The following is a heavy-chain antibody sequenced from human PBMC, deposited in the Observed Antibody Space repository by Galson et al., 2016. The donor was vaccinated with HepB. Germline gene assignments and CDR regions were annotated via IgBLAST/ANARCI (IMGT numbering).Heavy chain of an antibody. Sequence: CAISGDSVSSNVAAWHWIRQSPSRGLEWLGRTYYRSKWYNDYAVSVKSRVTINPDTSKNQFSLHLNSVTPEDTAVYYCARGGGPLHTAMVVDHFDYWGRGTLVSVSS. D-gene: IGHD5-18*01. CDR2: TYYRSKWYN. V-gene: IGHV6-1*01. J-gene: IGHJ4*02. CDR3: ARGGGPLHTAMVVDHFDY. CDR1: GDSVSSNVAA.